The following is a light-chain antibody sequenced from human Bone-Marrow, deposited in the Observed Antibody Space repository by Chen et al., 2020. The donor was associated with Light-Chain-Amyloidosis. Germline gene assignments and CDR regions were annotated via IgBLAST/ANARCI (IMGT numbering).Light chain of an antibody. CDR1: HTISSNY. CDR3: QQYGTSPLT. CDR2: GSS. Sequence: EIVLTQSPGTLSLSPGEGANLSCRASHTISSNYLTWYQQKFGQAPRLLIYGSSSRATGIPDRFTGSGSGTDFTLTINRLDPEDFAMYYCQQYGTSPLTFGGGTKVEIK. J-gene: IGKJ4*01. V-gene: IGKV3-20*01.